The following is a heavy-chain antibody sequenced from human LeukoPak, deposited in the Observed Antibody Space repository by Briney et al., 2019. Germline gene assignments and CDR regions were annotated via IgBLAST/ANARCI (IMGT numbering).Heavy chain of an antibody. Sequence: PGGSLRLSCAASGFIVSSNYMSWVRQAPGKGLEWVSVLYSGGSTYHADSVKGRFTISRDNSKNTLYLQMNSLRAEDTAVYYCARRYFDYWGQGTLVTVSS. J-gene: IGHJ4*02. CDR3: ARRYFDY. V-gene: IGHV3-53*01. CDR1: GFIVSSNY. CDR2: LYSGGST.